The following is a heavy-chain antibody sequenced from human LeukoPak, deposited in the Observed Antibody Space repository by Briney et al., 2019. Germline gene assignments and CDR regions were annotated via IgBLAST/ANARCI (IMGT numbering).Heavy chain of an antibody. D-gene: IGHD3-22*01. CDR2: ISAYTGNT. CDR1: GYTFTNYG. J-gene: IGHJ4*02. V-gene: IGHV1-18*01. CDR3: LRRGVGYFYKNTGYYPLYY. Sequence: ASVKVSSKASGYTFTNYGIIWVGQAPRQGLEWMGWISAYTGNTKYSQNFQGRVTMTTDTSTRNAFLELRSLRSDDAAVFYCLRRGVGYFYKNTGYYPLYYWGKRTLVT.